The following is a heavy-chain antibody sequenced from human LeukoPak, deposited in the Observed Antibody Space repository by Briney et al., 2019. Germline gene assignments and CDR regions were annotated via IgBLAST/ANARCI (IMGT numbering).Heavy chain of an antibody. Sequence: SETLSLTCTVSGGSISSGSYYWSWIRQPAGKGLEWIGRIYTSGSTNYNPSLKSRVTISVDTSKNQFSLKLSSVTAADTAVYYCARATRDGYNLFNYWGQGTLVTVSS. V-gene: IGHV4-61*02. J-gene: IGHJ4*02. CDR3: ARATRDGYNLFNY. CDR2: IYTSGST. D-gene: IGHD5-24*01. CDR1: GGSISSGSYY.